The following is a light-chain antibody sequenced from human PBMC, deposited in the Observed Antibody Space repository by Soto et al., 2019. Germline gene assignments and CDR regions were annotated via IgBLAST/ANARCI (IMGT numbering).Light chain of an antibody. CDR2: DVT. V-gene: IGLV2-14*03. J-gene: IGLJ1*01. CDR3: SSYSSTSTRRL. Sequence: HSVLKRLASVSGSRLQWSSIPCTGTSNDIGGYNYVSWYQQFPGKAPKLIIYDVTNRPSGVSFRFSGSKSGNTASLTISGLQAEDEAGYHCSSYSSTSTRRLFGAGTKVTVL. CDR1: SNDIGGYNY.